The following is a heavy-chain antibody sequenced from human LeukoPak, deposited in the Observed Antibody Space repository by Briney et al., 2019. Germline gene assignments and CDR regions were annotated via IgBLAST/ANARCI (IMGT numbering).Heavy chain of an antibody. D-gene: IGHD3-3*01. CDR2: INPNSGGT. J-gene: IGHJ4*02. CDR3: ARVPGLRFLGPRTYYFDY. V-gene: IGHV1-2*02. CDR1: GYTFTGYY. Sequence: ASVKVSCKASGYTFTGYYMHWVRQAPGQGLKWMGWINPNSGGTNYAQKFQGRVTMTRDTSISTAYMERSRLRSDDTAVYYCARVPGLRFLGPRTYYFDYWGQGTLVTVSS.